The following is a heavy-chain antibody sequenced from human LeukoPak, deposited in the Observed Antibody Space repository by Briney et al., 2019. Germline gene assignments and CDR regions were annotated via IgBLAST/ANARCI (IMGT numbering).Heavy chain of an antibody. V-gene: IGHV3-49*03. J-gene: IGHJ4*02. CDR2: IRSKAYGETA. Sequence: GGSLRLSCTASGFTFGDYAMSWIRQAPGKGLEWVGFIRSKAYGETADYAASAKGRFTISRDDSKAIAYLQMNSLKTEDTAVYHCTRDRGAYNLYDYWGQGTLVTVSS. CDR3: TRDRGAYNLYDY. CDR1: GFTFGDYA. D-gene: IGHD1-1*01.